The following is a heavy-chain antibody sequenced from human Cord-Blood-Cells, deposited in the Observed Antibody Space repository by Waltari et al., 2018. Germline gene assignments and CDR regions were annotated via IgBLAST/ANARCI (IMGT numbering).Heavy chain of an antibody. Sequence: QVQLVQSGSAVKKPGASLKVSCKVSAYTLTQLSIHWVRQAPGKGLEWMGGFDPEDGETIYAQKFQGRVTMTEDTSTDTAYMELSSLRSEDTAVYYCATGYSSGWYDVWGQGTTVTVSS. CDR1: AYTLTQLS. D-gene: IGHD6-19*01. CDR2: FDPEDGET. V-gene: IGHV1-24*01. J-gene: IGHJ6*02. CDR3: ATGYSSGWYDV.